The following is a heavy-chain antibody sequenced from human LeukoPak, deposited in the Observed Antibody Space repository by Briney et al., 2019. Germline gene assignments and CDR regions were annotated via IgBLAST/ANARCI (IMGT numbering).Heavy chain of an antibody. V-gene: IGHV3-30*18. CDR2: ISYDGSNK. CDR1: GFAFSSYG. J-gene: IGHJ3*02. Sequence: GSLRLSCAASGFAFSSYGMHWVRQAPGKGLEWVAVISYDGSNKYYADSVKGRFTISRDNSKNTLYLQMNSLRAEDTAVYYCAKDVDRANSADAFDIWGQGTMVTVSS. D-gene: IGHD1/OR15-1a*01. CDR3: AKDVDRANSADAFDI.